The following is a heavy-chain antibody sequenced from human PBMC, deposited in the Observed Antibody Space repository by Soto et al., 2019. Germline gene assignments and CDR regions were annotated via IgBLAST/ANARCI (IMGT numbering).Heavy chain of an antibody. J-gene: IGHJ4*02. V-gene: IGHV1-24*01. CDR1: GYTLTELS. CDR2: FDPEDGET. Sequence: ASVKVSCKVSGYTLTELSMHWVRQAPGKGLEWMGGFDPEDGETIYAQKFQGRVTMTEDTSTDAAYMELSSLRSEDTAVYYCARDLKAAAGIWYFDYWGQGTLVTVSS. CDR3: ARDLKAAAGIWYFDY. D-gene: IGHD6-13*01.